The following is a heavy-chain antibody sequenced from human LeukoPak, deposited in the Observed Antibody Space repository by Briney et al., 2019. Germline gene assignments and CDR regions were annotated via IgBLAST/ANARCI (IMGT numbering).Heavy chain of an antibody. V-gene: IGHV3-23*01. J-gene: IGHJ4*02. CDR3: TKALRDFWEPLAY. Sequence: PGGSLRLSCAASGFTFDNCAMSWVRRAPGKGLEWLSAISDSGSKTYYADSVKGRFAISRDNSKNTLYLQMNSLRLEDTAIYFCTKALRDFWEPLAYWGQGTLVTVSS. CDR2: ISDSGSKT. D-gene: IGHD3-3*01. CDR1: GFTFDNCA.